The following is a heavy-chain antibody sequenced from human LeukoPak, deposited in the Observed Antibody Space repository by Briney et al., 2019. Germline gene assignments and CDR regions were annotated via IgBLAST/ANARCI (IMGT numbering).Heavy chain of an antibody. J-gene: IGHJ4*02. Sequence: PSETLSLTCAVYGGSFSGYYWSWIRQPPGKGLEWIGEINHSGSTNYNPSLKSRVTISVDTSKYQFSLKLSSVTAADTAVYYCARSGITMVRGVIIANRVLDYWGQGTLVTDSS. V-gene: IGHV4-34*01. D-gene: IGHD3-10*01. CDR2: INHSGST. CDR3: ARSGITMVRGVIIANRVLDY. CDR1: GGSFSGYY.